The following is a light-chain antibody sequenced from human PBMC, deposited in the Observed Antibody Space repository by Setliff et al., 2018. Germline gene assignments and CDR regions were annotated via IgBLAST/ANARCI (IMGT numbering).Light chain of an antibody. Sequence: QSVLTQPRSVSGSPGQSVTISCTGTSSDVGGYNYVPWYQQHPGKAPKLMIYDVSKRPSGVPDRFSGSKSGNTASLTISGLQAEDEADYYCCSYAGSYTSLYVFGTGTKV. J-gene: IGLJ1*01. V-gene: IGLV2-11*01. CDR1: SSDVGGYNY. CDR2: DVS. CDR3: CSYAGSYTSLYV.